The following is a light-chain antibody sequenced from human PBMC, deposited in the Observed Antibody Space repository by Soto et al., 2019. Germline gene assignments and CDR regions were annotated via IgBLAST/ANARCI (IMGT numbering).Light chain of an antibody. CDR1: QTLSSS. CDR3: QQYNNWPRT. V-gene: IGKV3-15*01. CDR2: SAS. Sequence: EIVLTQSPGTLSLSPGERATLSCRTSQTLSSSFLAWYHQKPGQAPRLLIYSASTRATGIPARFSGSGSGTEFTLTINSLQSEDFAVYFCQQYNNWPRTFGQGTKVDIK. J-gene: IGKJ1*01.